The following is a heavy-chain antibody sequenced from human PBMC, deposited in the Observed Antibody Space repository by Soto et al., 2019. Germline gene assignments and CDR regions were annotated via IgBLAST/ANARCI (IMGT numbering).Heavy chain of an antibody. D-gene: IGHD6-13*01. Sequence: GASVKVSCKASGGTFSSYAISWVRQAPGQGLEWMGGIIPIFGTANYAQKFRGRVTITADKSTSTAYMELSSLRSEDTAVYYCASSEGIAAADPTDYYYYGMDVWGQGTTVTVSS. CDR2: IIPIFGTA. J-gene: IGHJ6*02. V-gene: IGHV1-69*06. CDR3: ASSEGIAAADPTDYYYYGMDV. CDR1: GGTFSSYA.